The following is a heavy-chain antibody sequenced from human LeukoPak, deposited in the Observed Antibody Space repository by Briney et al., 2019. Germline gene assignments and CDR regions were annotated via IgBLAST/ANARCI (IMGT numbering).Heavy chain of an antibody. CDR2: ISSSGTM. CDR1: GLPFSSYE. D-gene: IGHD3-10*01. CDR3: AKGKNTGSYLSHVDY. Sequence: GGSLRHSCAASGLPFSSYEMNWVRQAAAKGLAWVSYISSSGTMYYADSVKGRFTISRDNSKNSLYLQMNSLRTEDTALYYCAKGKNTGSYLSHVDYWGQGTLVTVSS. V-gene: IGHV3-48*03. J-gene: IGHJ4*02.